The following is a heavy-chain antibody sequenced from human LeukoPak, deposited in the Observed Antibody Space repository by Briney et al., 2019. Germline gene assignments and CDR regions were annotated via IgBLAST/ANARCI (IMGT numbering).Heavy chain of an antibody. CDR3: ARDRSASIAVVTAEIDY. D-gene: IGHD6-19*01. CDR1: GFTFSTYS. V-gene: IGHV3-21*01. CDR2: ISSSSSYI. Sequence: GGSLRLSCAASGFTFSTYSMNWGRPAPGKGLGWVSSISSSSSYIYYADSVKGRFTISRDNAKDSLYLQMNGLRAEDTAVYYCARDRSASIAVVTAEIDYWGQGTLVTVSS. J-gene: IGHJ4*02.